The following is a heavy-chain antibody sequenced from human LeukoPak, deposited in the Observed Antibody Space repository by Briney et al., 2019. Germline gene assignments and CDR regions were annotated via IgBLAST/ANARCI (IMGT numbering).Heavy chain of an antibody. CDR2: IYYSGST. J-gene: IGHJ6*03. Sequence: PSETLSLTCTVSGGSISSSSYYWGWIRQPPGKGLEWIGSIYYSGSTYYNPSLKSRVTISVDTSKNQFSLKLSSVTAADTAVYYCARGTFSTLYSSGWSRGYYYYMDVWGKGTTVTVSS. CDR3: ARGTFSTLYSSGWSRGYYYYMDV. CDR1: GGSISSSSYY. V-gene: IGHV4-39*07. D-gene: IGHD6-19*01.